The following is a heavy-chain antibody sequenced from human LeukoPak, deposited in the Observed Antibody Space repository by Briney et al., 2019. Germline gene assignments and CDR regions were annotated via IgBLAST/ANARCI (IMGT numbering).Heavy chain of an antibody. CDR2: INPSGGT. J-gene: IGHJ4*02. CDR3: ARDGTGVYNLVQY. CDR1: GYIFTSYY. Sequence: ASVKVSCKASGYIFTSYYIHWVRQAPGQGLEWMGIINPSGGTNYAQKFQGRVTMTRDTSISAVYMELSRLRSDDTAVYYCARDGTGVYNLVQYWGQGTLVTVSS. D-gene: IGHD5-24*01. V-gene: IGHV1-2*02.